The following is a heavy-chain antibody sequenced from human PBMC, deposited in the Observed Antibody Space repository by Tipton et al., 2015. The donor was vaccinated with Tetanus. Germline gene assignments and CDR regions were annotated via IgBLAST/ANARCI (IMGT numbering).Heavy chain of an antibody. CDR3: ATGRTLDY. J-gene: IGHJ4*02. D-gene: IGHD1-26*01. CDR2: ISSTSSYI. Sequence: GSLRLSCAGSGFTFSGFYMSWIRQAPGKGLEWLSSISSTSSYIYYADSVKGRFTVSRDNAKNSLSLQMKSLGDEDTAVYYCATGRTLDYWGQGTRVTVST. V-gene: IGHV3-11*04. CDR1: GFTFSGFY.